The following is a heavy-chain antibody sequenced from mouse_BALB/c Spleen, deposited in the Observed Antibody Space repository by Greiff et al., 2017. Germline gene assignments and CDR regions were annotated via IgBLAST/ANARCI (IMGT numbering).Heavy chain of an antibody. J-gene: IGHJ4*01. Sequence: EVMLVESGGGLVQPGGSLKLSCAASGFTFSSYTMSWVRQTPEERLEWVAYISNGGGSTYYPDTVKGRFTISRDNAKNTLYLQMSSLKSEDTAMYYCARPHAMDYWGQGTSVTVSS. CDR1: GFTFSSYT. V-gene: IGHV5-12-2*01. CDR2: ISNGGGST. CDR3: ARPHAMDY.